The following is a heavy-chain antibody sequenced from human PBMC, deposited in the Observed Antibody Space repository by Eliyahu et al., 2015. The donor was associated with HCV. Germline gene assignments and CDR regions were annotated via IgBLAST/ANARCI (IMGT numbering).Heavy chain of an antibody. J-gene: IGHJ4*02. V-gene: IGHV3-43*01. D-gene: IGHD3-9*01. CDR2: ISWDGGST. CDR3: AKDFRRYDILTGTFDY. CDR1: GFPFDDXT. Sequence: EVQLVESGGVVVQPGGSLRXSCAASGFPFDDXTXHXVRQAPGKGLEWVSLISWDGGSTYYADSVKGRFTISRDNSKNSLYLQMNSLRTEDTALYYCAKDFRRYDILTGTFDYWGQGTLVTVSS.